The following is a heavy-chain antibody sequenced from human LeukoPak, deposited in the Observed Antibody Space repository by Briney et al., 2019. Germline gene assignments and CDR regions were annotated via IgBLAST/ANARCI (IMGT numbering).Heavy chain of an antibody. CDR1: GFPFSSYP. Sequence: GGSLRLSCAGSGFPFSSYPISWVRQPPGKGLEWVSAITASGDSTYSADSVKGRFTISRDNSRNTLFLEMSSLRAEDTAVYYCAKDRLEWLLSSDYWGQGTLVTVSS. CDR2: ITASGDST. CDR3: AKDRLEWLLSSDY. J-gene: IGHJ4*02. V-gene: IGHV3-23*01. D-gene: IGHD3-3*01.